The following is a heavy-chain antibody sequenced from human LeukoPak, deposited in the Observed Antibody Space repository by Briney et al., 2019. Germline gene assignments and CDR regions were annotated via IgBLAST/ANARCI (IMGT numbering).Heavy chain of an antibody. CDR3: ARVGSSIVVVMTYYFDY. D-gene: IGHD3-22*01. J-gene: IGHJ4*02. Sequence: GGSLRLSCAASGFTFSNYAMTWVRQAPGKGLEWVSAIDSGGKTDYADSVKGRFTISRDNAKNSLYLQMNSLRAEDTAVYYCARVGSSIVVVMTYYFDYWGQGTLVTVSS. CDR1: GFTFSNYA. V-gene: IGHV3-69-1*01. CDR2: IDSGGKT.